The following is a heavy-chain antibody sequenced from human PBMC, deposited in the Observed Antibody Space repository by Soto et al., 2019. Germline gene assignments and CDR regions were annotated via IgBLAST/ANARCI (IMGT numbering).Heavy chain of an antibody. J-gene: IGHJ2*01. CDR2: ITAYNGNT. Sequence: SVKVSCKASGYTFTSYGISWVRQAPGQGLEWMGWITAYNGNTNYAQKLQGRVTMTTDTSTSTAYMELRSLSSDDTAVYYWAREVATKYWYFDLWGRGTLVTVSS. V-gene: IGHV1-18*01. CDR1: GYTFTSYG. CDR3: AREVATKYWYFDL. D-gene: IGHD5-12*01.